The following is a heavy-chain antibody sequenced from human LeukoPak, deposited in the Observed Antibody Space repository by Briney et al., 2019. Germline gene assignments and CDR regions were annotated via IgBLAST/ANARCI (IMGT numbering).Heavy chain of an antibody. V-gene: IGHV3-23*01. CDR1: GFTFSIYA. J-gene: IGHJ4*02. Sequence: AGGSLRLSCAASGFTFSIYAMMYAPQAPGKGLEWVSAISGSGGSTYYADSVKGRFTISRDNSKNTLYLQMNSLRAEDTAVSCRSKDLRTCYRQTVFDNWGQRTLVTVSS. D-gene: IGHD3-3*01. CDR3: SKDLRTCYRQTVFDN. CDR2: ISGSGGST.